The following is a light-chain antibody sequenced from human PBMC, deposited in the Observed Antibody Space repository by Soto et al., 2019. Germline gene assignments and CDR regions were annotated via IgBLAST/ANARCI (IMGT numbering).Light chain of an antibody. CDR3: QQRTNWPPKWT. V-gene: IGKV3-11*01. CDR1: QSVSTY. CDR2: DAS. Sequence: EIVLTQSPATLSLSPGERAALSCRASQSVSTYFAWYQQKPGQAPRLLIYDASKRAAGIPDRFSGSGSGTDCTLTISILEPEDFAVYYCQQRTNWPPKWTFGQGTKVEIK. J-gene: IGKJ1*01.